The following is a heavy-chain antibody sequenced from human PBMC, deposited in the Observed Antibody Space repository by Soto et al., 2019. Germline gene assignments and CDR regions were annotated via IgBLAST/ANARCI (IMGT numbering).Heavy chain of an antibody. CDR1: GYTFTSYG. D-gene: IGHD6-13*01. CDR3: AIATIAAAGTHYYYYYGMDV. V-gene: IGHV1-18*04. CDR2: ISAYNGNT. J-gene: IGHJ6*02. Sequence: VASVKVSCKASGYTFTSYGISWVRQAPGQGLEWMGRISAYNGNTNYAQKLQGRVTMTTDTSTSTAYMELRSLRSDDTAVYYCAIATIAAAGTHYYYYYGMDVWGQGTTVTVSS.